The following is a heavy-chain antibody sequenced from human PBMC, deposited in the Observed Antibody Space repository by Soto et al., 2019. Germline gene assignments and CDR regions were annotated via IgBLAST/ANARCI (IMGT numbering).Heavy chain of an antibody. D-gene: IGHD3-3*01. V-gene: IGHV4-30-4*01. CDR3: ARTGLEWADNWFDP. CDR2: IYYSGST. Sequence: QVQLQESGPGLVKPSQTLSLTCTVSGGSISSGDYYWSWIRQPPGKGLEWIGYIYYSGSTYYNPYPMSRVTMSVDPSKNQYSRTLSSVTAADTAVYSCARTGLEWADNWFDPWGKGTLFPVSS. J-gene: IGHJ5*02. CDR1: GGSISSGDYY.